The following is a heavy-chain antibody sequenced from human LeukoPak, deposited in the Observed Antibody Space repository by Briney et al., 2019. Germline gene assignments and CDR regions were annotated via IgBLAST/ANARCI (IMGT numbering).Heavy chain of an antibody. J-gene: IGHJ4*02. CDR3: AKSPAAPYYFDY. Sequence: PGGSLRLSCAASGFTFSSYAMSWVRQAPGKGLEWVSAISGNGVNTYYADSVKGRFTISRDNSKNTLFLQMNTLGAEDTALFYCAKSPAAPYYFDYWGQGTLVTVSS. V-gene: IGHV3-23*01. D-gene: IGHD6-13*01. CDR2: ISGNGVNT. CDR1: GFTFSSYA.